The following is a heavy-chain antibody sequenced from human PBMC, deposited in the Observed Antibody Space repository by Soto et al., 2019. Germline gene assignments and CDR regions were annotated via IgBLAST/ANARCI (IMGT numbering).Heavy chain of an antibody. CDR2: IIPIFGTA. Sequence: SVKVSCKASGCTFSSYAISCVRQAPGQGLEWMGGIIPIFGTANYAQKFQGRVTITADESTSTAYMELSSLRSEDTAVYYCARGRWLQLDQFDYWGQGTLVTVSS. CDR1: GCTFSSYA. D-gene: IGHD5-12*01. CDR3: ARGRWLQLDQFDY. V-gene: IGHV1-69*13. J-gene: IGHJ4*02.